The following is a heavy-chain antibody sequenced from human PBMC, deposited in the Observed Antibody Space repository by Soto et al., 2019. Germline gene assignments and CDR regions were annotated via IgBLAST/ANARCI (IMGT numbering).Heavy chain of an antibody. J-gene: IGHJ5*02. CDR3: ARDLRPGPPENWFDP. CDR2: IWYDGSNK. D-gene: IGHD1-1*01. V-gene: IGHV3-33*01. Sequence: GGSLRLSCAASGFTFSSYGMHWVRQAPGKGLEWVAVIWYDGSNKYYADSVKGRFTISRDNSKNTLYLQMNSLRAEDTAVYYCARDLRPGPPENWFDPWGQGTLVTVS. CDR1: GFTFSSYG.